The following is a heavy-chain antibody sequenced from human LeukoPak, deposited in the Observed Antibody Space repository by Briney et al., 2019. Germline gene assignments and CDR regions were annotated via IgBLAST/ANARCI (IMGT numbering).Heavy chain of an antibody. V-gene: IGHV4-39*07. CDR2: IYYSGST. Sequence: SETLSLTCTVSGGSISSSSYYWGWIRQPPGKGLEWIGSIYYSGSTYYNPSLKSRVTISVDTSKNQFSLKLSSVTAADTAVYYCARDPLRYFDWLLPTPPFDAFDIWGQGTMVTVSS. CDR3: ARDPLRYFDWLLPTPPFDAFDI. D-gene: IGHD3-9*01. J-gene: IGHJ3*02. CDR1: GGSISSSSYY.